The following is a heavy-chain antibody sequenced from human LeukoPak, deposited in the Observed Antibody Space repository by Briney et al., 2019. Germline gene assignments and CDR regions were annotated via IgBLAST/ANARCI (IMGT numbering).Heavy chain of an antibody. D-gene: IGHD1-26*01. CDR2: IYTSGST. CDR3: ARDYSVGGYDAFDI. V-gene: IGHV4-4*07. Sequence: SETLSLTCTVSGGSISSYYWSWIRQPAGKGLEWIGRIYTSGSTNYNPSLKSRVTMSVDTSKNQFSLKLSSVTAADTAVYYCARDYSVGGYDAFDIWGQGTIVTVSS. J-gene: IGHJ3*02. CDR1: GGSISSYY.